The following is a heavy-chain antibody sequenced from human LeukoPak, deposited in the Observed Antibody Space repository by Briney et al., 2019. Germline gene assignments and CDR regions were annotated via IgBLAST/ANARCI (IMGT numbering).Heavy chain of an antibody. V-gene: IGHV1-18*01. CDR3: ARDLGVDSSTDAFDI. J-gene: IGHJ3*02. CDR2: ISAYNGNT. CDR1: GYIFISYG. Sequence: ASVKVSCKASGYIFISYGISWVRQAPGQGLEWMGWISAYNGNTNYAQKLQGRVTMTTDTSTSTAYMELSSLRSEDTAVYYCARDLGVDSSTDAFDIWGQGTMVTVSS. D-gene: IGHD6-13*01.